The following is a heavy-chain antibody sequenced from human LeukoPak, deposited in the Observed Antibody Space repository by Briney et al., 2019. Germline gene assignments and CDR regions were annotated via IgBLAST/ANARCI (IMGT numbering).Heavy chain of an antibody. V-gene: IGHV1-3*03. CDR3: ARQRTMAGWYFDY. Sequence: ASVKVSCKASGYTFTSYAMHWVRQAPGQRLEWMGWINAGNGNTKYSQEFQGRVTITRDTSASTAYMELSSLRSEDMAVYYCARQRTMAGWYFDYWGQGTLVTVSS. D-gene: IGHD3-10*01. CDR2: INAGNGNT. J-gene: IGHJ4*02. CDR1: GYTFTSYA.